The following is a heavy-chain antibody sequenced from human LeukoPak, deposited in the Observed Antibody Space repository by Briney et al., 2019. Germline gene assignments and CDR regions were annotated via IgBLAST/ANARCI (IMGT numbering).Heavy chain of an antibody. CDR3: ARRRRYNWNYFDY. Sequence: ASVKVSCKASGYTFTSYDINWVRQATGQGLEWMGWVSPNSGNTGYAQKFQGRVTMTRNTSISTAYMELSSLRSEDTAVYYCARRRRYNWNYFDYWGQGTLVTVSS. J-gene: IGHJ4*02. V-gene: IGHV1-8*01. CDR1: GYTFTSYD. D-gene: IGHD1-20*01. CDR2: VSPNSGNT.